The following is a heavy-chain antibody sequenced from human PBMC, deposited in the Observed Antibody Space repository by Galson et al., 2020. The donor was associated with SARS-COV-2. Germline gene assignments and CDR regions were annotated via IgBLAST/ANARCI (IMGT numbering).Heavy chain of an antibody. CDR3: ARSGSSWGDWFDP. CDR1: GGSISNYY. V-gene: IGHV4-59*01. J-gene: IGHJ5*02. Sequence: SQTLSLTCTVSGGSISNYYWSWIRQPPGKRLEWIGYVYYDGSTNYNPSLKSRVIISRDRSKNEISLKLTSVTAADTAVYFCARSGSSWGDWFDPWGQGTLVTVSS. CDR2: VYYDGST. D-gene: IGHD6-13*01.